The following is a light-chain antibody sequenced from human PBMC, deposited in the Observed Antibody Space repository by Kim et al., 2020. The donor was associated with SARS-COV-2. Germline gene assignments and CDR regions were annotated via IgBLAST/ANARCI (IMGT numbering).Light chain of an antibody. Sequence: QLVLTQSSSASASLGSSVKLTCTLSSGHSTYVIAWHQQQPGKAPRFLMKLEGSGSYNKGSGVPDRFSGSSSGADRYLTISNLQSEDEADYFCETWDSHTLVFGTGTKVTVL. V-gene: IGLV4-60*03. CDR3: ETWDSHTLV. CDR2: LEGSGSY. J-gene: IGLJ1*01. CDR1: SGHSTYV.